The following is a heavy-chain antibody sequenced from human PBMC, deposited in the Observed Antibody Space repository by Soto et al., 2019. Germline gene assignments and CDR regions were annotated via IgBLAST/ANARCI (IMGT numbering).Heavy chain of an antibody. CDR2: IWYDGSSK. D-gene: IGHD3-9*01. J-gene: IGHJ1*01. V-gene: IGHV3-33*01. CDR3: ARARPTYDMLTYSQY. CDR1: GFTFSSYG. Sequence: QVQLVESGGGVVQPGSSLRLSCAASGFTFSSYGMHWVRQAPGKGLEWVAVIWYDGSSKYYADSVKDRFTISRDNSKNTLYLQMNSLRADDTAVYYCARARPTYDMLTYSQYWGQGTLVTVSS.